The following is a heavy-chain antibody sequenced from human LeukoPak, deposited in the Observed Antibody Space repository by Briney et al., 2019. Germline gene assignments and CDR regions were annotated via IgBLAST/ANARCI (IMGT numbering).Heavy chain of an antibody. CDR2: IIPIFGTA. CDR1: GGTFSSYA. CDR3: ARVRSVAVPYYFDY. Sequence: GASVKVSCKASGGTFSSYAISWVRQAPGQGLEWMGGIIPIFGTANYAQKFQSRVTITADESTSTAYMELSSLRSEDTAVYYCARVRSVAVPYYFDYWGQGTLVTVSS. D-gene: IGHD4-23*01. V-gene: IGHV1-69*13. J-gene: IGHJ4*02.